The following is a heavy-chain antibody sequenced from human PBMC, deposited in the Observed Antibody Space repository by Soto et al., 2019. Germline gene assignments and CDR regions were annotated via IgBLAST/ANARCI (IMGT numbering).Heavy chain of an antibody. J-gene: IGHJ6*03. CDR1: GFTFSSYG. V-gene: IGHV3-33*01. CDR3: ARERGAAAGKMEYYYYYMDV. CDR2: IWYDGSNK. Sequence: PGGSLRLSCAASGFTFSSYGMHWVRQAPGKGLEWVAVIWYDGSNKYYADSVKGRFTISRDNSKNTLYLQMNSLRAEDTAVYYCARERGAAAGKMEYYYYYMDVWGKGTTVTVSS. D-gene: IGHD6-13*01.